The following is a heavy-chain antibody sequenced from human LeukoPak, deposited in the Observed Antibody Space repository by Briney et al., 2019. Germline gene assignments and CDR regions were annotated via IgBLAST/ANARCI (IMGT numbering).Heavy chain of an antibody. Sequence: PGTSLRLACVASGFSFNTCGMHWVRQAPGKGLDWVAVIWYDGTNANYADSVKGRFTISRDNSKNMLYLQMNSLRAEDTAVYYCAKEIRFWSGIWNFDYWGQGTLVTVSS. CDR3: AKEIRFWSGIWNFDY. J-gene: IGHJ4*02. D-gene: IGHD3-3*01. CDR1: GFSFNTCG. V-gene: IGHV3-33*06. CDR2: IWYDGTNA.